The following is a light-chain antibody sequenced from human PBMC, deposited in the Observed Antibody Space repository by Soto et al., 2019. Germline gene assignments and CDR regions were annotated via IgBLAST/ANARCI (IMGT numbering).Light chain of an antibody. Sequence: QSVLTQPPSASGTPGQRVTISCSGSSSNIGSNTVNWYQQLPGTAPKLLIYSNNQRPSVVPGRFSGSKAASSASLTIGGLQWEDEDYYYCAAWDDSLNVLFGTGTKLTVL. V-gene: IGLV1-44*01. J-gene: IGLJ1*01. CDR1: SSNIGSNT. CDR3: AAWDDSLNVL. CDR2: SNN.